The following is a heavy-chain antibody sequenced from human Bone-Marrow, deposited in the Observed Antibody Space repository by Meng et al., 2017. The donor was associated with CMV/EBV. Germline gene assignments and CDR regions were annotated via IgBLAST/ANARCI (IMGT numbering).Heavy chain of an antibody. V-gene: IGHV4-59*01. Sequence: SEPLSLTCSVSGGSINSNYWSWIRQPPGKGLEWIGYIYYSGITNYNPSLKSRVTISIDTSKNQFSLKLSSVTAADTAVYYCARDRGELLLDYWGQGTLVTVSS. CDR1: GGSINSNY. J-gene: IGHJ4*02. D-gene: IGHD3-10*01. CDR3: ARDRGELLLDY. CDR2: IYYSGIT.